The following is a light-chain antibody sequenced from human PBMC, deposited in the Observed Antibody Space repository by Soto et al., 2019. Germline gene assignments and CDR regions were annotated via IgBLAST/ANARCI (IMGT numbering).Light chain of an antibody. J-gene: IGKJ1*01. Sequence: EIVLTQSPGTLSLSPGERATLSCRASQSVSSSYLAWYQQKPGQAPRPLIYVASSRAIGLPDRFSGSGSGTDFPLTISRLEPDDFAVYYCQQYGSSPWTFGQGTKVEIK. CDR3: QQYGSSPWT. V-gene: IGKV3-20*01. CDR2: VAS. CDR1: QSVSSSY.